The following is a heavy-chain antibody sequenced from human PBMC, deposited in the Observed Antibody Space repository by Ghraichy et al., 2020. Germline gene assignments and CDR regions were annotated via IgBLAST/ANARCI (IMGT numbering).Heavy chain of an antibody. V-gene: IGHV3-30*03. CDR3: ARGITVPGMWSGHYYYYGVDV. D-gene: IGHD6-19*01. J-gene: IGHJ6*02. CDR2: VSYDGSDK. CDR1: GFTFSTFG. Sequence: GESLNISCAASGFTFSTFGMHWVRQAPGRGLEWVAVVSYDGSDKHYGDSVRGRFTISRDNSKNTLDLEMNSLRAEDTAAYYCARGITVPGMWSGHYYYYGVDVWGQGTTVTVSS.